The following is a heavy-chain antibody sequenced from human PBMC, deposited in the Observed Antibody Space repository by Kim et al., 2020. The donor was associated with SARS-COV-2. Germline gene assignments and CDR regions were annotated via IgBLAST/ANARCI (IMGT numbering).Heavy chain of an antibody. Sequence: GGSLRLSCAASGFSLRSYGMSWVRQAPGKGLEWVSGSSGDGGSTDYADSVKGRFTISRDNSKNTLYLQMNSLRAEDTALYYCARLDRQMGNAFDVWGQGT. CDR2: SSGDGGST. CDR1: GFSLRSYG. D-gene: IGHD3-9*01. V-gene: IGHV3-23*01. CDR3: ARLDRQMGNAFDV. J-gene: IGHJ3*01.